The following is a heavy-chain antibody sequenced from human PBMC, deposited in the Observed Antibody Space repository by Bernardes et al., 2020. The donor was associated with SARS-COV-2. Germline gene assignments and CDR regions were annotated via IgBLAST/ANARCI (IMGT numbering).Heavy chain of an antibody. D-gene: IGHD5-12*01. V-gene: IGHV4-59*01. CDR1: GGSISSYY. CDR2: IYYSGST. J-gene: IGHJ4*02. CDR3: ARVGVDGYSGYDLEGRGYYFDY. Sequence: ETLSLTCTVSGGSISSYYWSWIRQPPGKGLEWIGYIYYSGSTNYNPSLKSRVTISVDTSKNQFSLKLSSVTAADTAVYYCARVGVDGYSGYDLEGRGYYFDYWGQGTLVTVSS.